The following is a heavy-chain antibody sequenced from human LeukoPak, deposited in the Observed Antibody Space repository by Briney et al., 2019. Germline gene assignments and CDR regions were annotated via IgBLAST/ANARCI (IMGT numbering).Heavy chain of an antibody. J-gene: IGHJ6*04. CDR1: GFTFSGSA. D-gene: IGHD3-10*01. Sequence: GGSLKLSCAASGFTFSGSAMHWVRQASGKGLEWVGRIRSKANSYATAYAASVKGRFTISRDDSKNTAYLQMNSLKTEDTAVYYCTRRAWGGYYGMGVWGKGTTVTVSS. CDR3: TRRAWGGYYGMGV. V-gene: IGHV3-73*01. CDR2: IRSKANSYAT.